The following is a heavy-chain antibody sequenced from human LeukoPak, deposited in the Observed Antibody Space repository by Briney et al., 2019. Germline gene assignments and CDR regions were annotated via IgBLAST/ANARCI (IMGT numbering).Heavy chain of an antibody. CDR2: INAGNGNT. Sequence: ASVKVSCKASGYTFTDYFMNWMRQASGQRLEWMGWINAGNGNTKYSQKLQGRVTITRDTSSSTAYMQLSSLRSEDTAVYYCARDQEAFDYRGQGTLVTVSS. CDR1: GYTFTDYF. V-gene: IGHV1/OR15-3*02. J-gene: IGHJ4*02. CDR3: ARDQEAFDY.